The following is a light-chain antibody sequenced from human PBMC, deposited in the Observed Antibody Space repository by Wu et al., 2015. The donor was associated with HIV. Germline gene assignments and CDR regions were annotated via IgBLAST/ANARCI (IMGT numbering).Light chain of an antibody. V-gene: IGKV3D-15*01. Sequence: IVLTQSPDILSLSPGESATLSCRASGLISNYLAWYQQRPGQAPRLLIYGASNRATGIPDRFSGSGSGTEFTLTISSLQSEDFTVYYCQQYNNWPPLTFGQGTKVEIK. CDR2: GAS. CDR1: GLISNY. CDR3: QQYNNWPPLT. J-gene: IGKJ1*01.